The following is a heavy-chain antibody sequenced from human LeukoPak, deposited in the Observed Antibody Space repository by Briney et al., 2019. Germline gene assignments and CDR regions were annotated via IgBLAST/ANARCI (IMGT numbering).Heavy chain of an antibody. CDR3: ARDRGDILTYFDY. Sequence: PSETLSLTCTVSGYSISGGYYWGWIRQPPGKGLEWIGNIYHSGNTYYNPSLKSRVAMSVDTSKNRFSLKLSSVTAADTAIYYCARDRGDILTYFDYWGQGTLVTVSS. V-gene: IGHV4-38-2*02. D-gene: IGHD3-9*01. CDR1: GYSISGGYY. CDR2: IYHSGNT. J-gene: IGHJ4*02.